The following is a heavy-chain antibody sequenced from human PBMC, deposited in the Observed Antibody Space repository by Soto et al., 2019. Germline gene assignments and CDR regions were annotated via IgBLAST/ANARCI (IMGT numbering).Heavy chain of an antibody. D-gene: IGHD2-2*01. J-gene: IGHJ5*02. CDR2: ISYDGRNK. Sequence: PGKELEWVAVISYDGRNKYYADSVKGRFTISRDNSKNTLYLQMNSLRAEDTAVFSCARDNTTPAHGPVMAVQLTPASDP. CDR3: ARDNTTPAHGPVMAVQLTPASDP. V-gene: IGHV3-30-3*01.